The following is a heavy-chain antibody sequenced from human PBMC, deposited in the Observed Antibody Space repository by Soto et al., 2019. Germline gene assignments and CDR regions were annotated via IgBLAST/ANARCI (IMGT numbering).Heavy chain of an antibody. D-gene: IGHD6-13*01. CDR3: ARDIAAAGSYYYYGMDV. CDR2: IIPIFGTA. CDR1: GGTFSSYA. Sequence: QVQLVQSGAEVKKPGSSVKVSCKASGGTFSSYAISWVRQAPGQGLEWMGGIIPIFGTANYAQKFQGRVTITADESTSTAYMEVTSLTSEDTAGYYCARDIAAAGSYYYYGMDVWGQGTTVTVSS. V-gene: IGHV1-69*01. J-gene: IGHJ6*02.